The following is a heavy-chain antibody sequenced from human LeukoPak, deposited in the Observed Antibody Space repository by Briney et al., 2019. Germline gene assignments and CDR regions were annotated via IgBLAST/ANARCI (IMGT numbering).Heavy chain of an antibody. V-gene: IGHV3-23*01. Sequence: GGSLRLSCAASGFTFNSYAMSWVRQAPGKGLEWVSAISGSGGSTYSADSVKGRFTISRDNSKNTLYLQMNSLRAEDTAVYYCAKGMIVEPFDYWGQGTLVTVSS. D-gene: IGHD3-22*01. J-gene: IGHJ4*02. CDR3: AKGMIVEPFDY. CDR2: ISGSGGST. CDR1: GFTFNSYA.